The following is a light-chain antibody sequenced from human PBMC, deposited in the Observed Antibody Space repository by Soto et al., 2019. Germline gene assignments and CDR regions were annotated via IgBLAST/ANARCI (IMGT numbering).Light chain of an antibody. J-gene: IGKJ1*01. V-gene: IGKV3-15*01. CDR1: QSVSSN. Sequence: EIVMTQSPATLSVSPGERATLSCRASQSVSSNLAWYQQKPGQAPRLLIYGASTRATGIPARFSGSGSGTDFTLTISSLQSEDFAVYYCQQYDNWPAWKFGQGTKV. CDR2: GAS. CDR3: QQYDNWPAWK.